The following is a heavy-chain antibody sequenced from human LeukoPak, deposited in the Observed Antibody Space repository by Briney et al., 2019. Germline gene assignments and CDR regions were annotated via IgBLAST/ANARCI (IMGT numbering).Heavy chain of an antibody. J-gene: IGHJ4*02. V-gene: IGHV1-18*01. CDR1: GYTFTSYG. CDR3: ARRLGSYPEIPLDY. Sequence: ASVKVSCKASGYTFTSYGISWMRQAPGQGLEWMGWISAYNGNTNYAQKLQGRVTVTTDTSTSTAYMELRSLRSDDTAVYYCARRLGSYPEIPLDYWGQGTLVTVSS. CDR2: ISAYNGNT. D-gene: IGHD3-16*02.